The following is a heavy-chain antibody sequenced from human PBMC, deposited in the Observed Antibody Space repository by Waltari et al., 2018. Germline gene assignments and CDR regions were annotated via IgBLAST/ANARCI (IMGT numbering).Heavy chain of an antibody. CDR2: INSDGSRT. D-gene: IGHD1-26*01. CDR1: GFTLCGYW. J-gene: IGHJ4*02. CDR3: ARGPSDSTNNFFVGDF. Sequence: VQMVESGGGLVQPGGSLRLACAGSGFTLCGYWIPWVRQAPGKGLVWVSRINSDGSRTTYADSVKGRFTISRDNAKNTLYLQLNSLRVEDTSMYYCARGPSDSTNNFFVGDFWGQGTPVTVSS. V-gene: IGHV3-74*01.